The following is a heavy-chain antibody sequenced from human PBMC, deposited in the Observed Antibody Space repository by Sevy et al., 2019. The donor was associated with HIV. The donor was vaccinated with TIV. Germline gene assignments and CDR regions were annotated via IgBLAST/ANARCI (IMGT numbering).Heavy chain of an antibody. CDR3: ASSYYESSGYSPLYYYGMDV. Sequence: ASVKVSCKASGGTFSNYAISWVRQAPGQGLEWMGGFIPMFDTANSAQKFQGRVTLTADGSTSTAYMELSSLRSEDTALYYGASSYYESSGYSPLYYYGMDVWGQGTTVTVSS. CDR2: FIPMFDTA. V-gene: IGHV1-69*13. CDR1: GGTFSNYA. D-gene: IGHD3-22*01. J-gene: IGHJ6*02.